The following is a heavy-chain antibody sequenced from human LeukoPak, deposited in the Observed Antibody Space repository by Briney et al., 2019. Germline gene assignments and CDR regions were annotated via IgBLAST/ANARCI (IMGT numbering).Heavy chain of an antibody. Sequence: GGSLRLSCAASGFTFSSYWMSWVRQAPGKGLEWVANIKQDGSEKYYVDSVKGRFTISRDNAKNSLYLQMNSLRAEDTAVYYCAREGRGYDILTGYYLYFDYWGQGTLVTVSS. CDR2: IKQDGSEK. CDR1: GFTFSSYW. D-gene: IGHD3-9*01. CDR3: AREGRGYDILTGYYLYFDY. V-gene: IGHV3-7*01. J-gene: IGHJ4*02.